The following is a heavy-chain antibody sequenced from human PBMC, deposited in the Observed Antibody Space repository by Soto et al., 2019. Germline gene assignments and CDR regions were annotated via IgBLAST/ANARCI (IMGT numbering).Heavy chain of an antibody. J-gene: IGHJ5*02. CDR1: GGSISSGGYS. CDR3: ARVPSP. V-gene: IGHV4-30-2*01. Sequence: HSETLSLTCAVSGGSISSGGYSWSWIRQPPGKGLEWIGYIYHSGSSYYNSSLKSRVTISVDRSKNQFSLKLSSVTAADTAVYYCARVPSPWGQGTLVTV. CDR2: IYHSGSS.